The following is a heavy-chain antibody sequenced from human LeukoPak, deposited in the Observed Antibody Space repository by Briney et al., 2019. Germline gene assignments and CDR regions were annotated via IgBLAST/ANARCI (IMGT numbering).Heavy chain of an antibody. CDR2: IRYDGGNK. Sequence: GGSLRLSCAASGFTFSNYGMHWVRQAPGKGLEWGAFIRYDGGNKYYADSVKGRFTIFRDNFKNMIYLQMNSLRAEDTAVYYCAKDGARVGATTYYYMDVWGKGTTVTVSS. CDR1: GFTFSNYG. V-gene: IGHV3-30*02. CDR3: AKDGARVGATTYYYMDV. D-gene: IGHD1-26*01. J-gene: IGHJ6*03.